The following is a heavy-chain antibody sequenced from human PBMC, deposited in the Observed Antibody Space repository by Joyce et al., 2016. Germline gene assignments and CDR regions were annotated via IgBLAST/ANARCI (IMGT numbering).Heavy chain of an antibody. CDR1: GDSINNGDYY. Sequence: QVQLQESGPGLVKPSETLSLTCTVSGDSINNGDYYWAWLRPPPGKGLEWIGSLQEATTTDYNPSLKSRMFMSVDTSKNQFSLKVDSVTAADTAVYYCARDFSMIIDVFELWGLGTLVTVSS. J-gene: IGHJ3*01. V-gene: IGHV4-39*07. CDR3: ARDFSMIIDVFEL. CDR2: LQEATTT. D-gene: IGHD3-22*01.